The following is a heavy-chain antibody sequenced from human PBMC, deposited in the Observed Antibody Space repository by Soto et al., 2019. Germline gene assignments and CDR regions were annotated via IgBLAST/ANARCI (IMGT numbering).Heavy chain of an antibody. J-gene: IGHJ3*02. D-gene: IGHD2-15*01. Sequence: QVQLVQSGAEVKKPGSSVKASCKASGGTFSSYAISWVRQAPGQGLEWMGGIIPIFGTANYAQKFQGRVTITADEATSTAYMELSSLRSEDTAVYYCARAYCSGGSCYSEGAFDIWGQGTMVTVSS. CDR3: ARAYCSGGSCYSEGAFDI. CDR2: IIPIFGTA. V-gene: IGHV1-69*01. CDR1: GGTFSSYA.